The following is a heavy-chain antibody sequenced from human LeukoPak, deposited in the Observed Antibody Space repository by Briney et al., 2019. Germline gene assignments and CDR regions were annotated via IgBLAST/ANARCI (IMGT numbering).Heavy chain of an antibody. CDR3: ARGGALSIAARPTISPHFDY. V-gene: IGHV4-59*01. CDR1: GGSISSYY. J-gene: IGHJ4*02. Sequence: SQTVSLTCTVSGGSISSYYWSWIRQPPGKGLEWIGYIYDSGSTNYNPSLKSRVTISVDTSKNQFSLKLSSVTAADTAVYYCARGGALSIAARPTISPHFDYWGQGTLVTVSS. D-gene: IGHD6-6*01. CDR2: IYDSGST.